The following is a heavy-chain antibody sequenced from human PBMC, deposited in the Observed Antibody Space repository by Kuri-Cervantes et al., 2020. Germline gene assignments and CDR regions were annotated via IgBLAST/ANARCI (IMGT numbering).Heavy chain of an antibody. Sequence: SVKVSCKASGGTFSSYAISWVRQAPGQGLEWMGGIIPIFGTANYAQKLQGRVTITADESTSTAYMELSSLRSEDTAVYYCAREKSDYAEDDAFDIWGQGTMVTVSS. D-gene: IGHD4-17*01. V-gene: IGHV1-69*13. J-gene: IGHJ3*02. CDR1: GGTFSSYA. CDR2: IIPIFGTA. CDR3: AREKSDYAEDDAFDI.